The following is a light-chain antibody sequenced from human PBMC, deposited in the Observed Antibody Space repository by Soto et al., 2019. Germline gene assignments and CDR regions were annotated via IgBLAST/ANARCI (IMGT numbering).Light chain of an antibody. CDR2: GNT. CDR3: CSYGGYFWV. CDR1: SSNIGAGYD. J-gene: IGLJ3*02. V-gene: IGLV1-40*01. Sequence: QSVLTQPPSVSGAPGQRVTISCTGSSSNIGAGYDVHWYQQRPGTAPKLLIFGNTNRPSGVPDRFSGSKSGTSASLAITGLQAEDEGDYYGCSYGGYFWVFGGGTKLTVL.